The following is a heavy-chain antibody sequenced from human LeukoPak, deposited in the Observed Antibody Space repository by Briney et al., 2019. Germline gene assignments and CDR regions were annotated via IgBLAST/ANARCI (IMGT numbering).Heavy chain of an antibody. CDR1: GGSISSYY. J-gene: IGHJ4*02. V-gene: IGHV4-59*01. Sequence: SETLSLTCTVSGGSISSYYWSWIRQPPGKGLEWIGYIYYSGSTNYNPSLKSRVTISVDTSKNQFSLKLSSVTAADTAVYYCARGKSDGSGSYYNLPFDYWGQGTLVTVSS. D-gene: IGHD3-10*01. CDR3: ARGKSDGSGSYYNLPFDY. CDR2: IYYSGST.